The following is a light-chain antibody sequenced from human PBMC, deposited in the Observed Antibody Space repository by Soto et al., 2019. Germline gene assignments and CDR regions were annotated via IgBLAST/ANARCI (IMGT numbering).Light chain of an antibody. CDR3: AACDASLNGYV. CDR1: SSNIGTNA. CDR2: NNN. Sequence: SVLTQPPSASGTPGQRVTISCSGGSSNIGTNAVNWYQQLPGTAPKLLIYNNNQRPSGVPDRFSGSKSGTSASLAISGLQSEDEAAYYCAACDASLNGYVFGTGTKVTVL. V-gene: IGLV1-44*01. J-gene: IGLJ1*01.